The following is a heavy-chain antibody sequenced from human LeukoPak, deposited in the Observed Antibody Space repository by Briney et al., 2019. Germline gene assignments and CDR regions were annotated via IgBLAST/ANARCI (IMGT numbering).Heavy chain of an antibody. CDR3: AKGLGYCSADRCYAADV. Sequence: PGGSLRLSCAASGFTFSNDAMSWVRQAPGKGLEWVSGISGRSGSTYDADSVKGRFTISRDNPKNTLLLQTNTPRAEDTAVSYCAKGLGYCSADRCYAADVCGQGTTVTVSS. J-gene: IGHJ6*02. CDR1: GFTFSNDA. D-gene: IGHD2-15*01. V-gene: IGHV3-23*01. CDR2: ISGRSGST.